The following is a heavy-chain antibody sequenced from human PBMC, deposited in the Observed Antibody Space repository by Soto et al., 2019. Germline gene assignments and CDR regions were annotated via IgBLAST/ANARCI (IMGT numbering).Heavy chain of an antibody. CDR1: GYTFTSYG. CDR2: ISAYNGNT. CDR3: ASVITSMDYYDSSGYSFWFDP. D-gene: IGHD3-22*01. Sequence: ASVKVSCKASGYTFTSYGISWVRQAPGQGLEWMGWISAYNGNTNYAQKLQGRVTMTTDTSTSTAYMELRSLRSDDTAVYYCASVITSMDYYDSSGYSFWFDPWGQGTLVTVSS. V-gene: IGHV1-18*01. J-gene: IGHJ5*02.